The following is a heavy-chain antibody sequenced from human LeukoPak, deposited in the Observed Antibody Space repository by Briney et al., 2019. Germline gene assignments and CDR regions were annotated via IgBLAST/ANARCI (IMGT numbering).Heavy chain of an antibody. J-gene: IGHJ3*02. Sequence: GGSLRLSCAASGFTFSSIWMTWVRQAPGKGLEWVANIKQDGSEKYYVDSVKGRFTISRDNAKNSLYLQMNSLRAEDTAVYYCARDPVRDAFDIWGQGTMVTVSS. CDR1: GFTFSSIW. V-gene: IGHV3-7*01. CDR3: ARDPVRDAFDI. CDR2: IKQDGSEK. D-gene: IGHD3-10*01.